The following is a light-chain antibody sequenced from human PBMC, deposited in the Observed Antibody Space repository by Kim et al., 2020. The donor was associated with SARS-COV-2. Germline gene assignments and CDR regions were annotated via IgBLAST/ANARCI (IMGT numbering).Light chain of an antibody. CDR3: QTWDSGIGV. CDR1: SGHSTSA. Sequence: SVKLTCTLTSGHSTSAIAWHQQQPEKGPRYLMKLNSDGSHNKGDGIPDRFSGSSSGTVRYLTISSLQSEDEADYYCQTWDSGIGVFAGGTQLTVL. J-gene: IGLJ2*01. V-gene: IGLV4-69*01. CDR2: LNSDGSH.